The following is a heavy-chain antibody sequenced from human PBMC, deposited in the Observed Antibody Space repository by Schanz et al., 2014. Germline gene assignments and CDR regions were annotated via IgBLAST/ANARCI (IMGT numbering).Heavy chain of an antibody. CDR2: IDHAGST. CDR3: ARVPRLNLFHDSRSFDS. J-gene: IGHJ4*02. D-gene: IGHD3-10*01. CDR1: GGSFSDYH. Sequence: QVHLQQWGAGLVKPSQTLSLTCAVYGGSFSDYHWSWIRQAPGKGLEWIGDIDHAGSTDYRPSLMSRATISVDTSKSQFSLRLTSVTAADTAVYYCARVPRLNLFHDSRSFDSWGQGLLVTVSS. V-gene: IGHV4-34*01.